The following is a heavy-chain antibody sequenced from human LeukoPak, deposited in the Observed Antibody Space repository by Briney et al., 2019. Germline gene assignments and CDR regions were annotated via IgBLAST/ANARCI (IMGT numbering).Heavy chain of an antibody. V-gene: IGHV3-23*01. CDR3: AKDGRYSCGWGNVYFDY. Sequence: GGSLRLSCAASGFTFSSYAMSWVRQAPGKGLEWVSAISGSGGSTYYADSVKGRFTISRDNSKNTLYLQMNSLRAEDTAVYYCAKDGRYSCGWGNVYFDYWGQGTLVTVSS. CDR1: GFTFSSYA. D-gene: IGHD6-19*01. CDR2: ISGSGGST. J-gene: IGHJ4*02.